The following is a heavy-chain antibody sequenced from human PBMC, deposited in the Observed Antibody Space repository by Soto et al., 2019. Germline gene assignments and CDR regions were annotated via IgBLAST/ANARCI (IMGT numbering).Heavy chain of an antibody. CDR1: GGSISSYY. Sequence: QVQLQESGPGLVKPSETLSLTCTVSGGSISSYYWSWIRQPPGKGLEWIGYIYYSGSTNYNPSLKSRVIISVDTSKNQFSLKLSSVTAADTAVYYCARGTGYFDYWGQGTLVTVSS. J-gene: IGHJ4*02. V-gene: IGHV4-59*08. CDR2: IYYSGST. D-gene: IGHD3-10*01. CDR3: ARGTGYFDY.